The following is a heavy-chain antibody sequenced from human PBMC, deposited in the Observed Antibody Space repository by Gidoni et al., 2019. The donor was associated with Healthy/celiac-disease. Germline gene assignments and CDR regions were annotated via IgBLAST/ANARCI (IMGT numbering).Heavy chain of an antibody. D-gene: IGHD5-18*01. Sequence: QLQLQESGPGLVKPSETLSLTCTVSGGSISSSSYYWGWIRQPPGKGLEWIGSIYYSGSTYYNPSLKSRVTISVDTSKNQFSLKLSSVTAADTAVYYCAGLRGYSPYWNFDYWGQGTLVTVSS. CDR1: GGSISSSSYY. CDR3: AGLRGYSPYWNFDY. J-gene: IGHJ4*02. V-gene: IGHV4-39*07. CDR2: IYYSGST.